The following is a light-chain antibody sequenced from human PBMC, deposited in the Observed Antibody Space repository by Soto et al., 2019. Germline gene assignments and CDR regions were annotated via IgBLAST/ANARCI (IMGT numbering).Light chain of an antibody. CDR1: SSDVGAYNY. Sequence: QSVLTQPASVSGSPGQSITISCTGTSSDVGAYNYVSWYQHHPGKAPKLMVYEIYNRPSGVSSRFSGSKSGNTASLTISGLQAEDEADYYCSSYTISGLFGFGTGTKVTVL. V-gene: IGLV2-14*01. CDR2: EIY. CDR3: SSYTISGLFG. J-gene: IGLJ1*01.